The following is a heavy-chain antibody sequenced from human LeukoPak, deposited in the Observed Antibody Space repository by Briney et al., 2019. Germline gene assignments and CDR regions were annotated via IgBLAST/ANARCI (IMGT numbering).Heavy chain of an antibody. Sequence: PGGSLRLSCAASGFSFSSYPMHWVRQAPGKGLEWVAVISNDGNDKRNADSVKGRLTISRDTSKNTLYLQMNSLRAEDTAVYYCAKASYDFWSGFPDSWGQGTLVTVSS. V-gene: IGHV3-30-3*01. CDR2: ISNDGNDK. J-gene: IGHJ4*02. CDR3: AKASYDFWSGFPDS. CDR1: GFSFSSYP. D-gene: IGHD3-3*01.